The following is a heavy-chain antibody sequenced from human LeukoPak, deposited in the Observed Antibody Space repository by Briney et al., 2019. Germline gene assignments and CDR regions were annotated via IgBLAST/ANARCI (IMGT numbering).Heavy chain of an antibody. CDR2: IIPIFGTA. V-gene: IGHV1-69*01. Sequence: SVKVSCKASGGTFSSYAISWVRQAPGQGLEWMGGIIPIFGTANYAQKFQGRVTITADESTSTAYMELSSLRSEDTAVYYCARSGECTNGVCWAHYFDYWGQGTLVTVSS. CDR1: GGTFSSYA. J-gene: IGHJ4*02. CDR3: ARSGECTNGVCWAHYFDY. D-gene: IGHD2-8*01.